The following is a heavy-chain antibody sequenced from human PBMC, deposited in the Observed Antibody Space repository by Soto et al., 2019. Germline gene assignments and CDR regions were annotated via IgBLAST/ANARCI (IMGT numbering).Heavy chain of an antibody. D-gene: IGHD6-19*01. V-gene: IGHV1-3*01. CDR3: AREWLDYLDY. CDR1: GYTFTSYA. J-gene: IGHJ4*02. CDR2: INAGNGNT. Sequence: ASVKVSCKASGYTFTSYAMHWVRQAPGQRLEWMGWINAGNGNTKYSQKFQGRVTMTRDTSTSTVYMELSSLRSEDTAVYYCAREWLDYLDYWGQGTLVTVSS.